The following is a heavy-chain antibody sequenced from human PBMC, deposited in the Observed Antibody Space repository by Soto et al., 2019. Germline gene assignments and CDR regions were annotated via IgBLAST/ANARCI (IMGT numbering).Heavy chain of an antibody. Sequence: PGGSLRLSCSASGFTFSSHAMHLVRQAPGKGLEDVSSIIINGGSTYYADSVKGRFTISRDNSKNTLYLQMSSRRAEDTAVYYSVGDIVATTTDDEDGMDVWGQGNRVTVSS. CDR1: GFTFSSHA. D-gene: IGHD5-12*01. CDR2: IIINGGST. V-gene: IGHV3-64D*06. J-gene: IGHJ6*02. CDR3: VGDIVATTTDDEDGMDV.